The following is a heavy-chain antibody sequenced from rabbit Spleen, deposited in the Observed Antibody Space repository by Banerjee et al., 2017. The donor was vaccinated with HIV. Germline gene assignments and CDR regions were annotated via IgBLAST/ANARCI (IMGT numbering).Heavy chain of an antibody. J-gene: IGHJ4*01. CDR1: GIDFSSVAY. Sequence: QSLEESGGDLVKPGASLTLTCTASGIDFSSVAYMYWVRQAPGKGLEWIGYIHTVSGSTWYASWAKGRFTISKSSPTTLTLRMTSLTAADRATYFCARDLLGVIGWNFYLWGPGTLVTVS. CDR3: ARDLLGVIGWNFYL. CDR2: IHTVSGST. V-gene: IGHV1S40*01. D-gene: IGHD1-1*01.